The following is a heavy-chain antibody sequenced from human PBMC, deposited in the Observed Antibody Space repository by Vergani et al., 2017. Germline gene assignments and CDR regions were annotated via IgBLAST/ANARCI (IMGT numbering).Heavy chain of an antibody. CDR1: GFTFSSYS. CDR3: ARESITMVRGVIIIEPVYCMDV. D-gene: IGHD3-10*01. CDR2: ISSSSSYI. J-gene: IGHJ6*02. V-gene: IGHV3-21*01. Sequence: EVQLVESGGGLVKPGGSLRLSCAASGFTFSSYSMNWVRQAPGKGLEWVSSISSSSSYIYYADSVKGRFTIARDNAKNSLYLQMNSLRAEDTAVYYCARESITMVRGVIIIEPVYCMDVWGQGTTVTVSS.